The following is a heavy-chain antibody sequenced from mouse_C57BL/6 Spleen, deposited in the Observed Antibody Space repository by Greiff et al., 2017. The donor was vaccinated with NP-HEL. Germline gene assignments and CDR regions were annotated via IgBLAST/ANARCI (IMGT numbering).Heavy chain of an antibody. J-gene: IGHJ3*01. CDR2: IDPSDSET. D-gene: IGHD2-3*01. Sequence: QVQLQQPGAELVRPGSSVKLSCKASGYTFTSYWMRWVKQRPIQGLEWIGNIDPSDSETHYNQKFKDKATLTVDKSSSTAYMQLSSLTSEDSAVYYCARGLYDGFFAYWGQGTLVTVSA. CDR1: GYTFTSYW. CDR3: ARGLYDGFFAY. V-gene: IGHV1-52*01.